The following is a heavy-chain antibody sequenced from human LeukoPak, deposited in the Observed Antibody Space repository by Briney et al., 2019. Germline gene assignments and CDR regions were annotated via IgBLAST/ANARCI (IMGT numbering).Heavy chain of an antibody. CDR3: ARARARTFEY. D-gene: IGHD1-26*01. CDR2: INPDSGGT. V-gene: IGHV1-2*02. CDR1: GYTFTGYY. Sequence: ASVKVSCKASGYTFTGYYMHWVRQAPGQGLEWMGWINPDSGGTNYAQKFQGRVTMTRDTSISTAYMDLSRLRSDDTAVYYCARARARTFEYWGQGTLVTVSS. J-gene: IGHJ4*02.